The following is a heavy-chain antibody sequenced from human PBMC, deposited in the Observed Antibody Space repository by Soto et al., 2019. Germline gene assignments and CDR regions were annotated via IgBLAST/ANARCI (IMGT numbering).Heavy chain of an antibody. Sequence: QVQLVQSGAEVKKPGASVKVSCKASGYTFTSYGISWVRQAPGQGLEWMGWISAYNGNTNYAQKLQGRVTMTTDTSTSTAYMELRSLRSDDTAVYDCAREGCYYDSSCYYRRPSLKDAFDIWGQGTMVTVSS. CDR3: AREGCYYDSSCYYRRPSLKDAFDI. CDR1: GYTFTSYG. J-gene: IGHJ3*02. V-gene: IGHV1-18*01. D-gene: IGHD3-22*01. CDR2: ISAYNGNT.